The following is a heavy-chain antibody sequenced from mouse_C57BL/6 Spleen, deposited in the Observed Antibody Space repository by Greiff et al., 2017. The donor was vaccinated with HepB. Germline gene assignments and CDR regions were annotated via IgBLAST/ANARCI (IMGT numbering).Heavy chain of an antibody. V-gene: IGHV5-16*01. CDR3: AREEYGNYLDY. D-gene: IGHD2-1*01. Sequence: EVQLVESEGGLVQPGSSMKLSCTASGFTFSDYYMAWVRQVPEKGLEWVANINYDGSSTYYLDSLKSRFIISRDNAKNILYLQMSSLKSEDTATYYCAREEYGNYLDYWGQGTTLTVSS. CDR1: GFTFSDYY. CDR2: INYDGSST. J-gene: IGHJ2*01.